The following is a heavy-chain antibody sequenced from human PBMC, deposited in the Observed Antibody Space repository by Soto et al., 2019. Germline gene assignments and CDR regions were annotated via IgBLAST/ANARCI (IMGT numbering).Heavy chain of an antibody. V-gene: IGHV3-23*01. CDR2: ISGSGGST. CDR1: GFTFSSYA. CDR3: AKDPSIPGRLWFDRVDI. J-gene: IGHJ3*02. D-gene: IGHD3-10*01. Sequence: EVQLLESGGGLVQPGGSLRLSCAASGFTFSSYAMSWVRQAPGKGLEWVSAISGSGGSTYYADSVKGRFTISRDNSKNTRYLQMNSLRAEDTAVYYCAKDPSIPGRLWFDRVDIWGQGTMVTVSS.